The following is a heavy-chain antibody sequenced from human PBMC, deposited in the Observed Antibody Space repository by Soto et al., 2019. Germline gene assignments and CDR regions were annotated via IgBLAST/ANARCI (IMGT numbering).Heavy chain of an antibody. D-gene: IGHD6-19*01. Sequence: EVQLVESGGGLVKPGGSLRLSCAASGFTFSSYSMSWVRQAPGKGLEWVSSISSSSSYIYYADSVKGRFTISRDNAKNSLYLQMNSLRAEDTAVYYCARGRYSSGWYLDAFDIWGQGTMVTVSS. CDR3: ARGRYSSGWYLDAFDI. CDR1: GFTFSSYS. V-gene: IGHV3-21*01. CDR2: ISSSSSYI. J-gene: IGHJ3*02.